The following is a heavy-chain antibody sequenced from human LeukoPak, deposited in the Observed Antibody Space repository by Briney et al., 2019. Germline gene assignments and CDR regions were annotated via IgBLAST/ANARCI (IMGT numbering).Heavy chain of an antibody. V-gene: IGHV4-4*07. CDR1: GNSFGDYY. CDR3: ARGSYSYGNAFDY. CDR2: IYTSGST. D-gene: IGHD5-18*01. Sequence: PSETLSLTCTVSGNSFGDYYWSWIRQPAGKGLEWIGRIYTSGSTTYNPSLKSRVTMSVDTSKSQFSLNLNSVTAADTAVYFCARGSYSYGNAFDYWGQGTLVTVSS. J-gene: IGHJ4*02.